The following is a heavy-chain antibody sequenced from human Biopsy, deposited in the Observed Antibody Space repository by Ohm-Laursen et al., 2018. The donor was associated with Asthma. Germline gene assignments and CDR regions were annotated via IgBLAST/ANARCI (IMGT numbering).Heavy chain of an antibody. Sequence: SLRLSCSASGFSFSNFAIHWVRQAPGKGLEWVAVISYDGFNKDYGDSVKGRFTISRDNSKNTLYLQMNSLTPDDTAVYFCARDPLGISGTIYWYDWWGQGTLVTVSS. D-gene: IGHD1-7*01. V-gene: IGHV3-30*03. CDR2: ISYDGFNK. CDR3: ARDPLGISGTIYWYDW. J-gene: IGHJ4*02. CDR1: GFSFSNFA.